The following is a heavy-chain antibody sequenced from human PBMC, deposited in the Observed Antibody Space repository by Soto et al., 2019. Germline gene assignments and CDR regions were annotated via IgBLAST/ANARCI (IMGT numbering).Heavy chain of an antibody. V-gene: IGHV4-31*03. J-gene: IGHJ4*02. CDR1: AGSLRSDGYY. CDR2: IYYSGDT. Sequence: QVQLQESGPGLVKSSETLSLTCTVSAGSLRSDGYYWNWIRQHPGKGLEWIGHIYYSGDTYYHPSHNSRVSLSLDTPTNQLSLRLASVTAVATAAYYCARGRGYSTLGSCHVAFWEQAALVT. CDR3: ARGRGYSTLGSCHVAF. D-gene: IGHD5-18*01.